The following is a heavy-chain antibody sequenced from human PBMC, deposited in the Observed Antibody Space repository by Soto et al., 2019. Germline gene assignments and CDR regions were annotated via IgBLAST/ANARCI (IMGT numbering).Heavy chain of an antibody. CDR3: ARDRIPTGMDV. V-gene: IGHV3-66*01. CDR2: IYSGGST. CDR1: GFNVSSNY. Sequence: PGGSLRLSCTASGFNVSSNYMRWVRQDPGKGLEWVSVIYSGGSTYYADSVKGRFTISRDNSKNTLYLQMNSLRAEDTAVYYCARDRIPTGMDVWGQGPTVTVSS. J-gene: IGHJ6*02.